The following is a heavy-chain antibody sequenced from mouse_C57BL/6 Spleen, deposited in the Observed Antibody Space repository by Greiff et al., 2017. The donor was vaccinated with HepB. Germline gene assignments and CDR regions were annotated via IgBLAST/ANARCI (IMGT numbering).Heavy chain of an antibody. D-gene: IGHD1-1*01. V-gene: IGHV1-69*01. CDR2: IDPSDSYT. CDR3: ERGEDYDGSSHWYFDV. Sequence: VQLVESGAELVMPGASVKLSCKASGYTFTSYWMHWVKQRPGQGLEWIGEIDPSDSYTNYNQKFKGKSTLTVDKSSSTAYMQLSSLTSEDSAVYYCERGEDYDGSSHWYFDVWGTGTTVTVSS. J-gene: IGHJ1*03. CDR1: GYTFTSYW.